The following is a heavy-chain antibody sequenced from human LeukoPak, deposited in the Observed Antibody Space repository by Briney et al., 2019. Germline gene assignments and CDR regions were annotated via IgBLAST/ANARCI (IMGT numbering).Heavy chain of an antibody. J-gene: IGHJ4*02. V-gene: IGHV4-34*01. CDR2: INHSGST. D-gene: IGHD6-13*01. Sequence: SETLSLTCAVYGGSFSGYYWSWIRQPPGKGLEWIGEINHSGSTNYNPSLKSRITISVDTSKNQFSLKLSSVTAADTAVYYCARGLYRSSWSPIYYFDYWGQGTLVTVSS. CDR1: GGSFSGYY. CDR3: ARGLYRSSWSPIYYFDY.